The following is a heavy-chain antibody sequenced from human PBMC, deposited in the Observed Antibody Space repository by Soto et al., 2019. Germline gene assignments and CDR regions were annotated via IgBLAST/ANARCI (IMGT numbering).Heavy chain of an antibody. J-gene: IGHJ6*02. CDR3: ARDRGYYGSGSSYYGMDV. CDR1: GFTFSSYD. CDR2: IGTAGDT. D-gene: IGHD3-10*01. V-gene: IGHV3-13*04. Sequence: GGSLRLSCAASGFTFSSYDMHWVRQATGKGLEWVSAIGTAGDTYYPGSVKGRFTISRENAKNSLYLQMNSLRAGDTAVYYCARDRGYYGSGSSYYGMDVWGQGTTVTVSS.